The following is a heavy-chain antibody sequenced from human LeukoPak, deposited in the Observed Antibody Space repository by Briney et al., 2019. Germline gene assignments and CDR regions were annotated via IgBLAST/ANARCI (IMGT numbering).Heavy chain of an antibody. J-gene: IGHJ5*02. D-gene: IGHD3-10*01. V-gene: IGHV3-21*01. CDR2: ISSSSSYI. CDR3: ARHGGSRLLWFGELLMLDP. CDR1: GFTFSSYS. Sequence: GGSLRLSCAASGFTFSSYSMNWVRQAPGKGLEWVSSISSSSSYIYYADSVKGRFTISRDNAKNSLYLQMNSLRAEDTAVYYCARHGGSRLLWFGELLMLDPWGQGTLVTVSS.